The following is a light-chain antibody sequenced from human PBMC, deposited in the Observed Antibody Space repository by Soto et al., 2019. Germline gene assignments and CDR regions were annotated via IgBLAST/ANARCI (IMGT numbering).Light chain of an antibody. CDR1: QSVSSN. CDR3: QQYNNWPRT. CDR2: GAS. Sequence: EIVMTQSPGTLSVSPGERATLSCRASQSVSSNLAWYQQKPGQAPSLLIYGASTRATGIPARFSGSGSGTEFALTISSLQSEDFAVYYCQQYNNWPRTFGQGTRWISN. J-gene: IGKJ1*01. V-gene: IGKV3-15*01.